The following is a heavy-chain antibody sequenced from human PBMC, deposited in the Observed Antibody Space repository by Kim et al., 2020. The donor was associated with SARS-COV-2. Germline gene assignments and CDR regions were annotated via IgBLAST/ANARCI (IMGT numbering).Heavy chain of an antibody. CDR3: ARDRLLWFGESQYYYYYGMDV. J-gene: IGHJ6*02. V-gene: IGHV4-59*01. D-gene: IGHD3-10*01. CDR1: GGSISSYY. Sequence: SETLSLTCTVSGGSISSYYWSWIRQPPGKGLEWIGYIYYSGSTNYNPSLKSRVTISVDTSKNQFSLKLSSVTAADTAVYYCARDRLLWFGESQYYYYYGMDVWGQGTTVTVSS. CDR2: IYYSGST.